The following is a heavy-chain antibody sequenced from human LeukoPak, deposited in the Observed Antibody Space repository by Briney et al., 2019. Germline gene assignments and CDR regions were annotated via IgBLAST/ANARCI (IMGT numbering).Heavy chain of an antibody. CDR2: IWFHGGEI. CDR3: VRGSGGNGYGYWGDY. CDR1: GFTFGHYG. D-gene: IGHD2-15*01. J-gene: IGHJ4*02. Sequence: GGSLRLSCAASGFTFGHYGMHWVRQAPGMGLEWVAVIWFHGGEIHYPDSVKGRFTISRDNSKNTLYLQMDNLRADDTAVYYCVRGSGGNGYGYWGDYWGQGTLVTVSP. V-gene: IGHV3-33*01.